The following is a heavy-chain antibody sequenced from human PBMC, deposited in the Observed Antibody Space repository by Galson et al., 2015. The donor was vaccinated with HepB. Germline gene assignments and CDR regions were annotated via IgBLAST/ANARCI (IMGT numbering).Heavy chain of an antibody. J-gene: IGHJ4*02. CDR1: GYTFTSYG. D-gene: IGHD5-18*01. Sequence: SVKVSCKASGYTFTSYGISWVRQAPGQGLEWMGWISAYNGNTNYAQKLQGRVTMTTDTSTSTAYMELRSLRSDDTAVYYCARYLIQYSYGYGERGTDDYWGQGTLVTVSS. CDR2: ISAYNGNT. V-gene: IGHV1-18*01. CDR3: ARYLIQYSYGYGERGTDDY.